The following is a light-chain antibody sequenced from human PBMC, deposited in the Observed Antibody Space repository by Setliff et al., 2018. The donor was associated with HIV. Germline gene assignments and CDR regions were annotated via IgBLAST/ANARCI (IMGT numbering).Light chain of an antibody. Sequence: QSVLTQPASVSGSPGQSITISCTGTSSDVGGYNYVSWYQQHPGKAPKLMISAVSNRPSGVSNRFSGSKSGYTASLTISGLQAEDEADYYCSSYTSSTPLYVFGTGTKATVL. CDR1: SSDVGGYNY. CDR2: AVS. CDR3: SSYTSSTPLYV. J-gene: IGLJ1*01. V-gene: IGLV2-14*03.